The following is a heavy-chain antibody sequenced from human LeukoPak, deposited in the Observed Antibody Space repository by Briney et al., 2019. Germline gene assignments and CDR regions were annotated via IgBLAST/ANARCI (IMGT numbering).Heavy chain of an antibody. CDR1: GDSINNYY. V-gene: IGHV4-59*01. CDR2: GHYTGST. D-gene: IGHD3-10*01. CDR3: ARWGEHSALRVLGFDV. J-gene: IGHJ3*01. Sequence: SETLSLTCTVSGDSINNYYWNWIRQPPGKGLEWIGYGHYTGSTYKNPSLNSRVAFSVDTSKNQFSLKLSSVTAADTAVYYCARWGEHSALRVLGFDVWGQGTMVTVSS.